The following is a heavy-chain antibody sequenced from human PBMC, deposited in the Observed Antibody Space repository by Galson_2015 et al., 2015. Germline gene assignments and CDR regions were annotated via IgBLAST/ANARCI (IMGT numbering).Heavy chain of an antibody. CDR1: GFTFDDYA. CDR2: ISWNSGSI. J-gene: IGHJ3*02. V-gene: IGHV3-9*01. D-gene: IGHD3-10*01. Sequence: SLRLSCAASGFTFDDYAMHWVRQAPGKGLEWVSGISWNSGSIGYADSVKGRFTISRDNAKNSLYLQMNSLRAEDTALYYCASETLGSGAFDIWGQGTMVTVSS. CDR3: ASETLGSGAFDI.